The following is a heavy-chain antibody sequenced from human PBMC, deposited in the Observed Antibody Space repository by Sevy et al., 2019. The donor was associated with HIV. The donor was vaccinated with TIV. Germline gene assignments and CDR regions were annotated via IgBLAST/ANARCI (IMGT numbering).Heavy chain of an antibody. V-gene: IGHV3-53*01. J-gene: IGHJ4*02. CDR1: GFTVSSNY. CDR3: ARDTRGYSYSSGIDY. CDR2: IYSGGST. Sequence: SLRLSCAASGFTVSSNYMSWVRQAPGKGLEWVSVIYSGGSTHYADSVKGRFTISRDNSKNTLFLQMNSLRAEDTAVYYCARDTRGYSYSSGIDYWGQGTLVTVSS. D-gene: IGHD5-18*01.